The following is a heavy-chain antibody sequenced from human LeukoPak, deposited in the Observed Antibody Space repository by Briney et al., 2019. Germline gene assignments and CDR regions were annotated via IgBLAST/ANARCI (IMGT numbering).Heavy chain of an antibody. D-gene: IGHD3-10*01. CDR3: GRHGSYYSSAPHYYFDY. CDR1: SGSFSGYY. Sequence: SETLSPTCDVNSGSFSGYYWSWIRQPPGKGLEWIGEINNSGSTNYNPSLKSRVTISVDTSKNRFSLKLSSVTAADTALYYCGRHGSYYSSAPHYYFDYWGQGALVTVSS. CDR2: INNSGST. V-gene: IGHV4-34*01. J-gene: IGHJ4*02.